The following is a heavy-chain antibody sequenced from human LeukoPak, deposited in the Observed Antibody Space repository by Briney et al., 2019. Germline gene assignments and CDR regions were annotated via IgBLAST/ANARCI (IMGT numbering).Heavy chain of an antibody. Sequence: SETLSLTCAVYGGSFSGYYWSWIRQPPGKGLEWIGEINHSGSTNYNPSLKSRVTISVDTSKNQFSLKLSSVTAADTAVYYCARSPYYYDSPYYFDYWGQGTLVTVSS. CDR1: GGSFSGYY. V-gene: IGHV4-34*01. J-gene: IGHJ4*02. CDR3: ARSPYYYDSPYYFDY. CDR2: INHSGST. D-gene: IGHD3-22*01.